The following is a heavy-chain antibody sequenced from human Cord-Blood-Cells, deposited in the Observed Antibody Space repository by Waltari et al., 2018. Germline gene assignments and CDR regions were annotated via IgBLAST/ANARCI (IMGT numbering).Heavy chain of an antibody. CDR3: ARPWRGIAVAGQGDAFDI. V-gene: IGHV3-30*04. CDR2: ISYDGRNK. CDR1: GFTFSSYA. Sequence: QVQLVESGGGVVQPGRSLRLSCAASGFTFSSYAMHWVRQAPGKGLEWVAVISYDGRNKYYAHSVKGLFTISRNNSKNTLYLQMNSLRAEETAVYFCARPWRGIAVAGQGDAFDIWGQGTMVTVSS. J-gene: IGHJ3*02. D-gene: IGHD6-19*01.